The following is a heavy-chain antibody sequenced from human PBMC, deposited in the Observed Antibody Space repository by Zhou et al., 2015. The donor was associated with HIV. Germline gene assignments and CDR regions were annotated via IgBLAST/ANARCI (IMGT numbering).Heavy chain of an antibody. CDR3: ARGVYLKGEVGVLHPMDH. V-gene: IGHV1-69*06. J-gene: IGHJ1*01. Sequence: QVLLVQSGAEVKKPGSSVKVSCEASGGTFSNYAVSWVRQAPGQGLEWMGAIIPMFGTVRDAQKFKGRVTLTADRSTNTAYMEMRSLRSEDTAIYYCARGVYLKGEVGVLHPMDHWGPGTRVSVSS. CDR1: GGTFSNYA. D-gene: IGHD3-22*01. CDR2: IIPMFGTV.